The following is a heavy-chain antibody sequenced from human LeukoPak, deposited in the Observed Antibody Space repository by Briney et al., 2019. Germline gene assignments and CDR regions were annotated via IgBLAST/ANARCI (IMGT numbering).Heavy chain of an antibody. CDR3: GTYSINNAREFQY. V-gene: IGHV3-11*04. Sequence: GGSLRLSCAASGFTFSDYYMSWIRQAPGKGLEWVSYITSSSSTMFYADSVKGRFTISRDNARNSLYLQMNSLGVDDTAVYYCGTYSINNAREFQYWGQGTLVTVPS. D-gene: IGHD4-11*01. CDR2: ITSSSSTM. J-gene: IGHJ1*01. CDR1: GFTFSDYY.